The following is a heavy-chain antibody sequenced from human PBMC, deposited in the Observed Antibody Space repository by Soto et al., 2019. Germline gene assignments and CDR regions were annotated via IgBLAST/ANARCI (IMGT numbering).Heavy chain of an antibody. V-gene: IGHV4-31*03. CDR3: ARDRHYCSGGSCEGDGMDV. Sequence: QVQLQESGPGLVKPSQTLSLTCTVSGGSISSGGYYWSWIRQHPGKGLEWIGYIYYSGSTYYNPSLKSRVTISVDTSKNQCSLKLSSVTAADTAVYYCARDRHYCSGGSCEGDGMDVWGQGTTVTVSS. CDR1: GGSISSGGYY. J-gene: IGHJ6*02. D-gene: IGHD2-15*01. CDR2: IYYSGST.